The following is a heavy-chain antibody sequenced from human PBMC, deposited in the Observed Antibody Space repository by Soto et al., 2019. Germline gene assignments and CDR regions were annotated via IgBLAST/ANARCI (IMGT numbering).Heavy chain of an antibody. J-gene: IGHJ4*02. CDR1: GTSVSNYY. Sequence: SETLSLTCSVSGTSVSNYYWSWIRQPAGKGLEHIGRIYTSGSTSYNPSLKSRVTMSMDTSQTQIYLNLTSVTAADTAVYYCARGGIQLSYAFDYWGQGILVTVSS. D-gene: IGHD5-18*01. CDR3: ARGGIQLSYAFDY. CDR2: IYTSGST. V-gene: IGHV4-4*07.